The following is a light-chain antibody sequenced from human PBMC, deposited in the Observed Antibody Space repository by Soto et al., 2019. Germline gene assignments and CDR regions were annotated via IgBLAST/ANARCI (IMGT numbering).Light chain of an antibody. CDR3: SSYTSSSTLV. J-gene: IGLJ2*01. Sequence: QSALTQPASVSGSPGQSITISCTGSSSDVGGYNYVSWYQQHPVKAPKLMIYEVSNRPSGISNRFSGSKSGNTASLTLSGLQAEDEADYYCSSYTSSSTLVFGGGTKLTVL. V-gene: IGLV2-14*01. CDR2: EVS. CDR1: SSDVGGYNY.